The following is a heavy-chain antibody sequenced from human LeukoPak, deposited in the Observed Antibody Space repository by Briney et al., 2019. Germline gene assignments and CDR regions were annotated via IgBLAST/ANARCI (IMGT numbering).Heavy chain of an antibody. CDR1: GGSISSYY. CDR3: AREEYSSGPFGMDV. V-gene: IGHV4-4*07. J-gene: IGHJ6*02. D-gene: IGHD6-19*01. CDR2: IYTSGST. Sequence: SETLSLTCTVSGGSISSYYWSWIRQPARKGLEWIGRIYTSGSTNYNPSLKSRVTMSVDTSKNQFSLKLSSVTAADTAVYYCAREEYSSGPFGMDVWGQGTTVTVSS.